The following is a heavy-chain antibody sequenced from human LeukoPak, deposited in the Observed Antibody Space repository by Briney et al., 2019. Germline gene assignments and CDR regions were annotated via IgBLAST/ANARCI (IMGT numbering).Heavy chain of an antibody. V-gene: IGHV3-64D*09. CDR1: GFTFSRYA. D-gene: IGHD1-26*01. J-gene: IGHJ4*02. CDR2: INDNGGRT. CDR3: VKDVGGSYAFDY. Sequence: PGGSLRLSCSASGFTFSRYAMHWVRQAPGKGLEYVSGINDNGGRTHYGVSVKGRFSISRDNSKNTLHLQMSTLRAEDTALYYCVKDVGGSYAFDYWGQGILVTVAS.